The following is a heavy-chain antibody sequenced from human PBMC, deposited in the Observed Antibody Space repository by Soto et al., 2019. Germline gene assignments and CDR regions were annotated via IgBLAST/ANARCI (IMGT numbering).Heavy chain of an antibody. D-gene: IGHD1-26*01. CDR1: GGSISSSSYY. Sequence: KTSETLSLTCTVSGGSISSSSYYWGWIRQPPGKGLEWIGSIYYSGSTYYNPSLKSRVTISVDTSKNQFSLKLSSVTAADTAVYYCASVGPGYYYGMDVWGQGTTVTVSS. J-gene: IGHJ6*02. CDR2: IYYSGST. CDR3: ASVGPGYYYGMDV. V-gene: IGHV4-39*01.